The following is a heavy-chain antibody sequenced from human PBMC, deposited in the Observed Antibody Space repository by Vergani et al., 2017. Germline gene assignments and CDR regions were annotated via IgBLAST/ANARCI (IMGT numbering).Heavy chain of an antibody. D-gene: IGHD3-9*01. J-gene: IGHJ6*02. V-gene: IGHV4-61*02. CDR3: ARQNILGYYYYGMDV. CDR1: GGSISSGSYN. Sequence: QVQLQESGPGLVKPSQTLSLTCTVSGGSISSGSYNGSWIRQPAGKGLEWIGRIYTSGSTNYNPSLKSRVTISVDTSKNQFSLKLSSVTAADTAVYYCARQNILGYYYYGMDVWGQGTTVTVSS. CDR2: IYTSGST.